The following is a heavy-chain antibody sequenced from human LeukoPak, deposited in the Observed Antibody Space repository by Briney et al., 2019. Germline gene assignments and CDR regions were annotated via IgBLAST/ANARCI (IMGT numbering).Heavy chain of an antibody. Sequence: PSQTLSLTCTVSGGSISSGSYYWSWIRQPAGKGLEWIGRIYTSGSTNYNPSLKSRVTISVDTSKNQFSLKLSSVTAADTAVYYCARDQGVPSGGLDYWGQGTLVTVSS. CDR2: IYTSGST. D-gene: IGHD2-15*01. CDR1: GGSISSGSYY. J-gene: IGHJ4*02. CDR3: ARDQGVPSGGLDY. V-gene: IGHV4-61*02.